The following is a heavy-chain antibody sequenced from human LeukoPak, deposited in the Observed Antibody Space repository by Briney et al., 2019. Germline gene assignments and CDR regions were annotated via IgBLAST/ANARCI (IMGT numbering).Heavy chain of an antibody. CDR1: GFTFSSYA. D-gene: IGHD6-19*01. J-gene: IGHJ4*02. CDR3: ARAGGWYPEDHFDY. Sequence: PGRSLRLSCAASGFTFSSYAMHWVRQAPGKGLEWVAVISYDGSNKYYADSVKGRFTISRDNSKNTLYLQMNSLRAEDTAVYYCARAGGWYPEDHFDYWGQGTLVTVSS. V-gene: IGHV3-30-3*01. CDR2: ISYDGSNK.